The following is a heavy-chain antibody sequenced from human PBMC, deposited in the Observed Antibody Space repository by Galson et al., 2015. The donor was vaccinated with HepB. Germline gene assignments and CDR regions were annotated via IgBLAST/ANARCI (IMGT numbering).Heavy chain of an antibody. Sequence: SLRLSCAASGFTFSSYWMSWVRQAPGKGLEWVSSISSSSSYIYYADSVKGRFTISRDNAKNSLYLQVNSLRAEDTAVYYCARDWALYSYGPDDAFDIWGQGTMVTVSS. D-gene: IGHD5-18*01. J-gene: IGHJ3*02. CDR3: ARDWALYSYGPDDAFDI. CDR2: ISSSSSYI. CDR1: GFTFSSYW. V-gene: IGHV3-21*01.